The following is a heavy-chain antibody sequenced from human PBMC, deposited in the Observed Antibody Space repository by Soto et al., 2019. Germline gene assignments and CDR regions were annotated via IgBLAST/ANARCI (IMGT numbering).Heavy chain of an antibody. Sequence: VQLVQSGAELKMPGASVKVSCKTSGYTFSTYGITWVRQAPGQGLEWMGWISIYYSYSHSSPKLHGRLIMTTEISTNAAVVELRNLRFADTAVYYCGRNGSSWLDSWGQGTLVTVSS. CDR1: GYTFSTYG. CDR3: GRNGSSWLDS. V-gene: IGHV1-18*01. D-gene: IGHD2-2*01. J-gene: IGHJ5*01. CDR2: ISIYYSYS.